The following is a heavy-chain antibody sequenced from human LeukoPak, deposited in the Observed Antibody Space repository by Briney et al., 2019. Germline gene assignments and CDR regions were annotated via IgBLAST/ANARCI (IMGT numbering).Heavy chain of an antibody. CDR1: GGSISSYY. V-gene: IGHV4-59*12. CDR3: ARDRDLRYFDWFPFDP. D-gene: IGHD3-9*01. Sequence: SETLSLTCTVSGGSISSYYWSWIRQPPGKGLEWIGYIYYSGSTNYKPSLKSRVTISVDTSKNQFSLKLSSVTAADTAVYYCARDRDLRYFDWFPFDPWGQGTLVTVSS. CDR2: IYYSGST. J-gene: IGHJ5*02.